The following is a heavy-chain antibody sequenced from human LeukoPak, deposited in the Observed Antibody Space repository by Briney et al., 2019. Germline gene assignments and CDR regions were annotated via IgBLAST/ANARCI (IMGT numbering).Heavy chain of an antibody. CDR2: ISSNGGST. V-gene: IGHV3-64D*06. CDR1: GFTFSSYA. Sequence: GGSLGLSCSAFGFTFSSYAMHWVRQAPGKGLEYVSAISSNGGSTYYADSVKGRFTISRDNSKNTLYLQMSSLGAEDTAVYYCVKGPIAAAGLNWGQGTLVTVSS. D-gene: IGHD6-13*01. CDR3: VKGPIAAAGLN. J-gene: IGHJ4*02.